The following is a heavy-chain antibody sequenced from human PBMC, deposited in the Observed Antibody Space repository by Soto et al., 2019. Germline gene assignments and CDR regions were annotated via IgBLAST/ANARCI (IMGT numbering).Heavy chain of an antibody. CDR3: ARVSSSIVVVPDYGMDV. Sequence: QVQLVESGGGVVQPGRSLRLSCAASGFIFRSYGMHWVRQAPGKGLEWVAVISYDGNNKYFADSVKGRFTISRDNFKNTVYLQMNSLSTDDTAVYYCARVSSSIVVVPDYGMDVWGQGTTVTVSS. CDR2: ISYDGNNK. V-gene: IGHV3-30*03. D-gene: IGHD2-15*01. J-gene: IGHJ6*02. CDR1: GFIFRSYG.